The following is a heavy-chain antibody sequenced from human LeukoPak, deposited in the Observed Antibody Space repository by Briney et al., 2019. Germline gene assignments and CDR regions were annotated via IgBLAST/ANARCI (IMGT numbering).Heavy chain of an antibody. V-gene: IGHV3-23*01. CDR2: ISGSGSST. J-gene: IGHJ4*02. CDR3: ARGGPLARTTDY. Sequence: PGGSLRLSCAASGFTFSSYAMTWVRQAPGKGLEWVSVISGSGSSTYYADSVKGRFTISRDNAKKTLYLQMNSLRAEDTAVYYCARGGPLARTTDYWGQGTLVTVSS. CDR1: GFTFSSYA. D-gene: IGHD1-1*01.